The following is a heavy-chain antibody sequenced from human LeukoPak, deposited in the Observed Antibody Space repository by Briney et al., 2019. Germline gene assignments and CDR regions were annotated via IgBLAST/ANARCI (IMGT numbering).Heavy chain of an antibody. Sequence: PGGSLRLSCAASGFTFSSYAVNWVRQAPGKGLEWVSAISGSGSFTYYADSVKGRFTISRDKSKNTLYLQMNSLRVEDTAVYYCAKAPTEYSGRADGRYYFDYWGQGTLVTVSS. D-gene: IGHD3-10*01. CDR1: GFTFSSYA. CDR2: ISGSGSFT. V-gene: IGHV3-23*01. CDR3: AKAPTEYSGRADGRYYFDY. J-gene: IGHJ4*02.